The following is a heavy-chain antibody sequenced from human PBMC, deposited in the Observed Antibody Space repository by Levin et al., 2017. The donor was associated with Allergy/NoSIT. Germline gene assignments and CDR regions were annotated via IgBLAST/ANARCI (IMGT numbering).Heavy chain of an antibody. CDR2: IYYSGST. Sequence: SETLSLTCTVSGGSISSYYWSWIRQPPGKGLEWIGYIYYSGSTNYNPSLKSRVTISVDTSKNQFSLKLSSVTAADTAVYYCARVRGGGYDSREDAFDIWGQGTMVTVSS. J-gene: IGHJ3*02. V-gene: IGHV4-59*01. D-gene: IGHD3-22*01. CDR3: ARVRGGGYDSREDAFDI. CDR1: GGSISSYY.